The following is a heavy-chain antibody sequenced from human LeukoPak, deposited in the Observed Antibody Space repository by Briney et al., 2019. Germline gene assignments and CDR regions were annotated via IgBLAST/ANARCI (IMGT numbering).Heavy chain of an antibody. CDR2: IYYSGGT. CDR1: GGSMSPFY. J-gene: IGHJ3*02. D-gene: IGHD1-1*01. Sequence: SETLSLTCIVSGGSMSPFYWSWIRQSPGKGLEWIGSIYYSGGTNYNPSLKSRVTISVDTSKNQFSLELSSVSAADTAVYYCAVNSTKHTFDIWGQGTMVTVSS. V-gene: IGHV4-59*08. CDR3: AVNSTKHTFDI.